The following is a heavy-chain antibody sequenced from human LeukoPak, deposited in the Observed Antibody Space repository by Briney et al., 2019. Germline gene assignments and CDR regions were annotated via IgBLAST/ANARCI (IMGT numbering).Heavy chain of an antibody. CDR3: ARGEMTTWTFDY. V-gene: IGHV1-69*13. CDR2: IIPIFGTA. J-gene: IGHJ4*02. Sequence: SVKVSCKASGGTFISYAISWVRQAPGQGLEWMGGIIPIFGTANYAQKFQGRVTITADESTSTAYMELSSLRSEDTAVYYCARGEMTTWTFDYWGQGTLVTVSS. CDR1: GGTFISYA. D-gene: IGHD5-24*01.